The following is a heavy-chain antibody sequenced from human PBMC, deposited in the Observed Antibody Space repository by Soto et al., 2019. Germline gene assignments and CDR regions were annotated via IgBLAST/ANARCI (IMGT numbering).Heavy chain of an antibody. V-gene: IGHV3-11*06. J-gene: IGHJ3*01. CDR3: ARGDYHDTSGPFSDAFDV. CDR2: ISSSSSYT. D-gene: IGHD3-22*01. Sequence: VGSLRHSWAASGLTCSDYYMSWIRQATGKGLEWVSYISSSSSYTNYADSVKGRFTISRDNTKNSLYLQMNSLRAEDTAVYYCARGDYHDTSGPFSDAFDVWGQGTTVT. CDR1: GLTCSDYY.